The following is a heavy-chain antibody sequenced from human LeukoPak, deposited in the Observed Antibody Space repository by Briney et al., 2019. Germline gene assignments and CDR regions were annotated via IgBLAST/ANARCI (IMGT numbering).Heavy chain of an antibody. CDR1: GFTFSDYS. V-gene: IGHV3-7*05. CDR3: AREVYGGNSIDY. D-gene: IGHD4-23*01. Sequence: GGSLRLSCAASGFTFSDYSVTWVRQAPGKGLEWVANMKQDGSEKFYVESVKGRFAISRDNAKNSLYLEMNSLRAEDTAVYYCAREVYGGNSIDYWGQGTLVTVSS. J-gene: IGHJ4*02. CDR2: MKQDGSEK.